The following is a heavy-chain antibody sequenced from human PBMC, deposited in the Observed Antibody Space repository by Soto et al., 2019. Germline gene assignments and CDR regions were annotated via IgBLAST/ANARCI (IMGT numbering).Heavy chain of an antibody. CDR1: GFTLSSYW. V-gene: IGHV3-7*01. CDR3: ASVEYRPHYFDY. Sequence: EVQLVESGGGLVQPGGSLRLSCAASGFTLSSYWMSWVRQAPGKGLEWVANIKQDGSEKYYVDSVKGRFTISRDNAKNSLYLQMNSLRAEDTAVYYCASVEYRPHYFDYWGQGTLVTVSS. CDR2: IKQDGSEK. D-gene: IGHD6-6*01. J-gene: IGHJ4*02.